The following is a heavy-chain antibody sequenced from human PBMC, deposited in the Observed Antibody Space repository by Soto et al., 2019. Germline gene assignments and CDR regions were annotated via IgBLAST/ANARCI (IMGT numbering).Heavy chain of an antibody. CDR1: GFTFSNAW. D-gene: IGHD2-8*01. V-gene: IGHV3-15*01. CDR2: IKSKTDGGTT. J-gene: IGHJ6*03. CDR3: TTAAYCTNGVCKLGYYYYYYMDV. Sequence: GGSLRLSCAASGFTFSNAWMSWVRQAPGKGLEWVGRIKSKTDGGTTDYAAPVKGRFTISRDDSKNTLYLQMNSLKTEDTAVYYCTTAAYCTNGVCKLGYYYYYYMDVWGKGTTVTVSS.